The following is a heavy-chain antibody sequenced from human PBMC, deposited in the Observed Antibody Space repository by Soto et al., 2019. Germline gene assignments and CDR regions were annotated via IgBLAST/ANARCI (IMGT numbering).Heavy chain of an antibody. CDR1: GGTFSSYA. CDR2: ISAYNGNT. V-gene: IGHV1-18*01. CDR3: ARDRHTAMVSINWFDP. Sequence: ASAKVSCKASGGTFSSYAISWVRQAPGQGLEWMGWISAYNGNTNYAQKLQGRVTMTTDTSTSTAYMELRSLRSDDTAVYYCARDRHTAMVSINWFDPWGQGTLVTVSS. D-gene: IGHD5-18*01. J-gene: IGHJ5*02.